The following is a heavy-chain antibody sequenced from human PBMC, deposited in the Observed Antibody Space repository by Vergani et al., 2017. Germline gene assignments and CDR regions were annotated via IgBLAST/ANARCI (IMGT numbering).Heavy chain of an antibody. CDR1: AYIFKNYY. Sequence: VQLVQSGAEVRKPGASVTASCTASAYIFKNYYIHWLRQAPGQAFEWMGILNPTTGHTTSAQKFMGRVDMTRDPSTDTSTRTVQMTLSSLRSEDTAVYYCARSIGYCAGATCRAYYFDHWGQGTRVTVSS. V-gene: IGHV1-46*02. D-gene: IGHD2-21*01. CDR2: LNPTTGHT. CDR3: ARSIGYCAGATCRAYYFDH. J-gene: IGHJ5*02.